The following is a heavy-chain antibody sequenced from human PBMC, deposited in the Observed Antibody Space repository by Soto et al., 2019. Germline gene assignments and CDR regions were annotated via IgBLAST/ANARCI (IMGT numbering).Heavy chain of an antibody. CDR1: GYTFTSYG. V-gene: IGHV1-69*13. CDR3: ARGHEGATRFDY. D-gene: IGHD1-26*01. J-gene: IGHJ4*02. Sequence: GASVKVSCKASGYTFTSYGISWVRQAPGQGLEWMGGIIPIFGTANYAQKFQGRVTITADESTSTAYMELSSLRSEDTAVYYCARGHEGATRFDYWGQGTLVTVSS. CDR2: IIPIFGTA.